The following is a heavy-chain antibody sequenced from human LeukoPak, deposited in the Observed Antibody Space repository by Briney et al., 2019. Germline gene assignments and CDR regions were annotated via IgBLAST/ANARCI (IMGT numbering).Heavy chain of an antibody. CDR1: GFTFSSYE. CDR2: ISSSGSTI. CDR3: ARASGGGLWAIDY. Sequence: PGGSLRLSCAASGFTFSSYEMNWVRQAPGKGLEWVSYISSSGSTIYYADSVKGRFTISRDNAKNSLYLQMNSLRAEDTAVYYCARASGGGLWAIDYWGQGTLVTVSS. V-gene: IGHV3-48*03. J-gene: IGHJ4*02. D-gene: IGHD5-18*01.